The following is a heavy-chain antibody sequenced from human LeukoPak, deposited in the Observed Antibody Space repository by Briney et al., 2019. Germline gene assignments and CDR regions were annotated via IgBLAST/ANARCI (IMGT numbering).Heavy chain of an antibody. D-gene: IGHD2-15*01. J-gene: IGHJ4*02. CDR1: GYTFTSYY. CDR3: ARDREGGCSGY. V-gene: IGHV1-46*01. Sequence: GASVTVSCKASGYTFTSYYMHWVRQAPGQGLEWMGLINPSGGSTSYGQKFQGRVTMTRDTSTSTVYMELSSLRSEDTAVYYCARDREGGCSGYWGQGTLVTVSS. CDR2: INPSGGST.